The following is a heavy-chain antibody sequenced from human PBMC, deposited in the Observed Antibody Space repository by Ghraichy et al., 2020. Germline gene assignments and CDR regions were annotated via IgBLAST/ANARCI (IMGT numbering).Heavy chain of an antibody. CDR3: ASQTTVLKHFDY. D-gene: IGHD4-11*01. V-gene: IGHV4-59*08. Sequence: SETLSLTCTVSGGSISSYYWSWIRQPPGKGLEWIGYIYYSGSTNYNPSLKSRVTISVDTSKNQFSLKLSSVTAADTAVYYCASQTTVLKHFDYWGQGTLVTVSS. CDR1: GGSISSYY. CDR2: IYYSGST. J-gene: IGHJ4*02.